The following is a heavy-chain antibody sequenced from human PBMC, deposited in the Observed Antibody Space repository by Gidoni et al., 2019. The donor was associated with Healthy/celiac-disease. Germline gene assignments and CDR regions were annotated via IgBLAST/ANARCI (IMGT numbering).Heavy chain of an antibody. CDR1: GFTFSSYA. D-gene: IGHD5-18*01. CDR2: ISGSGGST. J-gene: IGHJ4*02. V-gene: IGHV3-23*01. CDR3: ANPWIQIKYYFDY. Sequence: EVQLLESGGGLVQPGGSLRLSCAASGFTFSSYAMSWVRQAPGKGLEWVSAISGSGGSTYYADSVKGRFTISRDNSKNTLYLQMNSLRAEDTAVYYCANPWIQIKYYFDYWGQGTLVTVSS.